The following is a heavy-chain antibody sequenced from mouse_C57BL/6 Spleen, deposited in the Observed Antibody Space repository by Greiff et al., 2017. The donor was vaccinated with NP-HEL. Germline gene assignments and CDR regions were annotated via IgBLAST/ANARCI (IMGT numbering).Heavy chain of an antibody. D-gene: IGHD1-1*01. V-gene: IGHV5-16*01. CDR2: INYDGSST. Sequence: EVNVVESEGGLVQPGSSMKLSCTASGFTFSDYYMAWVRQVPEKGLEWVANINYDGSSTYYLDSLKSRFIISRDNAKNILYLQMSSLKSEDTATYYCARALLLRSFYFDYWGQGTTLTVSS. J-gene: IGHJ2*01. CDR3: ARALLLRSFYFDY. CDR1: GFTFSDYY.